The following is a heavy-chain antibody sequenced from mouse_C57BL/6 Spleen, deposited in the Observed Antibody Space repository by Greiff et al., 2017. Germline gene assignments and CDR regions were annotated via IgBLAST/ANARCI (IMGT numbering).Heavy chain of an antibody. CDR2: INPGSGGT. D-gene: IGHD3-1*01. CDR1: GYAFTHYL. V-gene: IGHV1-54*01. J-gene: IGHJ3*01. CDR3: ARGGYERAWFAY. Sequence: QVHVKQSGAELVRPGTSVKVSCKASGYAFTHYLIEWVKQRPGQGLEWIGVINPGSGGTNYNEKFKGKATLTADKSSSTAYMQLSSLTSEDSAVYFCARGGYERAWFAYWGQGTLVTVSA.